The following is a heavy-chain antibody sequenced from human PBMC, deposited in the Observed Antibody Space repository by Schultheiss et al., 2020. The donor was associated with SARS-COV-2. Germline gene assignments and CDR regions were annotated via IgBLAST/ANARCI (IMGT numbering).Heavy chain of an antibody. D-gene: IGHD6-13*01. CDR2: MYSGGNT. J-gene: IGHJ4*02. CDR3: AKDLDSISWNFEY. CDR1: GFTFSSYS. Sequence: GGSLRLSCAASGFTFSSYSLNWVRQAPGKGLEWVSVMYSGGNTFYADSVKGRFTISRDNSKNTLYLQMNSLRAEDTAVYYCAKDLDSISWNFEYWGQGTLVTVSS. V-gene: IGHV3-23*01.